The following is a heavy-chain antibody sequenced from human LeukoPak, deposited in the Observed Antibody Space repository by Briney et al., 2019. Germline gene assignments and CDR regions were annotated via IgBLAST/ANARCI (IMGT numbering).Heavy chain of an antibody. CDR3: ARGILVTVYAAFDY. Sequence: SETLSLTCGVYGGSFSGYYWTWIRQFPGMGLEWIAEIIHSGSTNYNPSHTGRVTLSVDTSKNQFSLQLSSVTAADTAVYYCARGILVTVYAAFDYWGQGSLVTVSS. CDR1: GGSFSGYY. D-gene: IGHD2-8*01. V-gene: IGHV4-34*01. J-gene: IGHJ4*02. CDR2: IIHSGST.